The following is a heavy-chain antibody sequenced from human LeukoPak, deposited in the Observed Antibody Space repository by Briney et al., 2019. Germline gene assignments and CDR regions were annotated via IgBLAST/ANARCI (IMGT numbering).Heavy chain of an antibody. CDR2: INPDSGGT. J-gene: IGHJ4*02. V-gene: IGHV1-2*02. D-gene: IGHD3-3*01. Sequence: PEASVKVSCKASGYMFTGYYMHWVRQAPGQGLEWMGWINPDSGGTNSAQKFQGRVTMTRDTSISTVYMELSRLRSDDTAVYYCARALNLWNVDFDYWGQGTLVTVSS. CDR1: GYMFTGYY. CDR3: ARALNLWNVDFDY.